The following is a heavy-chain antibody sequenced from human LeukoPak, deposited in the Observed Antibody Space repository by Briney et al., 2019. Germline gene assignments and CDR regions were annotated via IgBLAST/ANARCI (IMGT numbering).Heavy chain of an antibody. V-gene: IGHV4-59*12. Sequence: SETLSLTCTVSGGSISSYYWSWIRQPPGKGLEWIGYIYYSGSTYYNPSLKSRVTISLDTSKNHFSLKLNSMTAADTAVYYCARDAGFYAGIDHWGQGTLVTVSS. CDR1: GGSISSYY. J-gene: IGHJ5*02. CDR3: ARDAGFYAGIDH. D-gene: IGHD2/OR15-2a*01. CDR2: IYYSGST.